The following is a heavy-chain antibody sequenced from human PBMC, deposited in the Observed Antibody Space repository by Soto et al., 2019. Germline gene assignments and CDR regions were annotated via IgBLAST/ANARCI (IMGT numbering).Heavy chain of an antibody. J-gene: IGHJ2*01. CDR3: AHRRRLGLVGGDHWYFDL. V-gene: IGHV2-5*02. CDR2: IYWDDE. Sequence: QITLKESGPTLVKPTETLTLTCTFSGFSLSTSGVGVGWIRQPPGKALEWLALIYWDDERYSPSLNSRLTITKDTSKNQVVLTMTNMDPVDTATYFCAHRRRLGLVGGDHWYFDLWGRGALVTVSS. CDR1: GFSLSTSGVG. D-gene: IGHD6-25*01.